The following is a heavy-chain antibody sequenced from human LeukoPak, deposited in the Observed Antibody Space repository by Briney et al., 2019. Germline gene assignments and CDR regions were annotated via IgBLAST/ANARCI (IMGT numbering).Heavy chain of an antibody. CDR2: INGDGSSI. CDR3: ARDYDSSGYYSFQH. Sequence: PGGSLRLSCAAPGFTFSRYWMHWVRQAPGRGLVWVSRINGDGSSIRYADSVKGRFTNSRDNAKNTLYLQMNSLRAEDTAVYYCARDYDSSGYYSFQHWGQGTLVTVSS. D-gene: IGHD3-22*01. CDR1: GFTFSRYW. V-gene: IGHV3-74*01. J-gene: IGHJ1*01.